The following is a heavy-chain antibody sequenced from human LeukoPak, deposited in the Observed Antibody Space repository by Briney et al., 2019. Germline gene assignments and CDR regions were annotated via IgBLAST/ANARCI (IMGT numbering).Heavy chain of an antibody. CDR3: ARDQYSSSHLHSDY. CDR2: ISSSSSTI. D-gene: IGHD6-6*01. CDR1: GFTFSSYS. V-gene: IGHV3-48*01. J-gene: IGHJ4*02. Sequence: PGGSLRLSRAASGFTFSSYSMNWVRQAPGKGLEWVSYISSSSSTIYYADSVKGRFTISRDNAKNSLYLQMNSLRAEDTAVYYCARDQYSSSHLHSDYWGQGTLVTVSS.